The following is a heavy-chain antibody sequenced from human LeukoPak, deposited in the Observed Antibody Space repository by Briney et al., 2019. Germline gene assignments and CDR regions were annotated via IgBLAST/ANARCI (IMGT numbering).Heavy chain of an antibody. Sequence: PGGSLRLSCAAYGFTFSDYYMSWIRQAPGKGLEWVSYISSSGSTIYYADSVKGRFTISRDNAKNSLYLQMNSLRAEDTAVYYCTSSAGATEWYFDYWGQGTLVTVSS. J-gene: IGHJ4*02. CDR3: TSSAGATEWYFDY. D-gene: IGHD1-26*01. CDR1: GFTFSDYY. CDR2: ISSSGSTI. V-gene: IGHV3-11*01.